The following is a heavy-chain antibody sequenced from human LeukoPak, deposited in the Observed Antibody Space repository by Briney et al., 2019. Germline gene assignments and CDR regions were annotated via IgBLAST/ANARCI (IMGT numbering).Heavy chain of an antibody. Sequence: GGSLRLSCAASGFNFSGSAMHWVRQDSGKGPEGVGRIRSKANSYATAYAASVKGRFTISRDDSKNTAYLQMNSLKTEYTAVYYCTTTGIAVSGDDYWGQGTLVTVSS. CDR2: IRSKANSYAT. D-gene: IGHD6-19*01. CDR3: TTTGIAVSGDDY. CDR1: GFNFSGSA. J-gene: IGHJ4*02. V-gene: IGHV3-73*01.